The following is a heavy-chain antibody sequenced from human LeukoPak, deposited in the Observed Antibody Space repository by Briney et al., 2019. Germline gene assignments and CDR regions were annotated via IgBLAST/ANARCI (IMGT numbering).Heavy chain of an antibody. CDR3: AKDVQWFGDPPGPFQH. J-gene: IGHJ1*01. CDR1: GFTVSSNY. CDR2: IYSGGST. D-gene: IGHD3-10*01. V-gene: IGHV3-53*05. Sequence: PGGSLRLSCAASGFTVSSNYMSWVRQAPGKGLEWVSVIYSGGSTYYADSVKGRFTISRDNSKNTLYLQMNSLRAEDTALYYCAKDVQWFGDPPGPFQHWGQGTLVTVSS.